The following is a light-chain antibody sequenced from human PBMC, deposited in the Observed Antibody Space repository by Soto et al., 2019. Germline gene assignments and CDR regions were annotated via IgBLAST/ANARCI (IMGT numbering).Light chain of an antibody. J-gene: IGLJ1*01. CDR1: SSNIGAGND. CDR2: ANS. CDR3: QSYGSSLSGYV. V-gene: IGLV1-40*01. Sequence: QSVLTQPPSVSGAPGQRVTISCTGSSSNIGAGNDVNWYQQLPGTAPKLLIYANSNRPSGVPDRVSGSKSGTTASLAITGLQAEDEADYYCQSYGSSLSGYVFGTGTKLTVL.